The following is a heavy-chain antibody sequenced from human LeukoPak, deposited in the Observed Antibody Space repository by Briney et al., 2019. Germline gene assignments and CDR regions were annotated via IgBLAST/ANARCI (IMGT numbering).Heavy chain of an antibody. CDR2: ILYSGTT. CDR1: GGSISNNRYY. Sequence: SETLSLTCTVSGGSISNNRYYWAWIRPPPGPGLEWIGSILYSGTTFYNPSLKTRLTISVDTSKNQFSLRLNSMTAADTAVYYCARRLISATIDAWGKGILVTVSS. CDR3: ARRLISATIDA. V-gene: IGHV4-39*01. J-gene: IGHJ5*02. D-gene: IGHD2-15*01.